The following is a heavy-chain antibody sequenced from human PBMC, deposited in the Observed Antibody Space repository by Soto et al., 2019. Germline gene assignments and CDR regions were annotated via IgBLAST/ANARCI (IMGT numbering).Heavy chain of an antibody. V-gene: IGHV3-30*18. CDR3: AKDSYDSSGYPDY. CDR2: ISYDGSNK. J-gene: IGHJ4*02. D-gene: IGHD3-22*01. Sequence: GGSLRLSCAASGFTFSSYGMHWVRQAPGKGLEWVAVISYDGSNKYYADSVKGRFTFSRDTSKNTLYLQMHSLRAEDTAVYYCAKDSYDSSGYPDYWGQGTLVTISS. CDR1: GFTFSSYG.